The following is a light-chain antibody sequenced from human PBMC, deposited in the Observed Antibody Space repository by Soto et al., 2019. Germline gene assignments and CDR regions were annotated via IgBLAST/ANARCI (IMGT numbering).Light chain of an antibody. Sequence: EIQMTQSPSSLSASVGDRVTSTCRASQSISSYLDWYQQKPGKAPKLLIYAGSSLQSGVPSRFSGSGSGTDFTLTISSLQPEDFATYYCQQSYSTPQAFGQGTTV. CDR2: AGS. J-gene: IGKJ1*01. CDR1: QSISSY. V-gene: IGKV1-39*01. CDR3: QQSYSTPQA.